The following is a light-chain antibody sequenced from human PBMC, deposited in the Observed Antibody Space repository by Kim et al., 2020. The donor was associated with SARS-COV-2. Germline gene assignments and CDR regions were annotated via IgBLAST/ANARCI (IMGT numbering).Light chain of an antibody. Sequence: SASVRDRVTITCRASQGISSRLAWYQQKPGKAPKLLIYAASSLQSGVPSRFSGSGSGTDFTLTISSLQPEDFATYYWHQANSFQYTFGQGTKLEI. CDR2: AAS. V-gene: IGKV1-12*01. J-gene: IGKJ2*01. CDR1: QGISSR. CDR3: HQANSFQYT.